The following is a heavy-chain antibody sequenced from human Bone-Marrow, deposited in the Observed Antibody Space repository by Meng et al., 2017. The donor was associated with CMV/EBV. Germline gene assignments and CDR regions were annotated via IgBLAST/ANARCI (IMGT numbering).Heavy chain of an antibody. D-gene: IGHD3/OR15-3a*01. CDR2: IHPTDSDT. Sequence: GKSLKLSGKASGYRFTSYWIAWVRQMPGEGLEWMGMIHPTDSDTRYSPSFQGQVTITADKSISAAYLQWTSLRASDTAMYYCAGLPFLDGWFDPWGQGTLVTVSS. J-gene: IGHJ5*02. V-gene: IGHV5-51*01. CDR3: AGLPFLDGWFDP. CDR1: GYRFTSYW.